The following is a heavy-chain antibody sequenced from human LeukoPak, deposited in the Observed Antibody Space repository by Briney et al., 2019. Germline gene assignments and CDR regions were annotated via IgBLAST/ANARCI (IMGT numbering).Heavy chain of an antibody. CDR1: GFTFSNAW. V-gene: IGHV3-15*01. Sequence: GSLRLSCAASGFTFSNAWMSWVRQAPGKGLEWVGRIKSKTYGGTADYPAPVKGRFTISRDDSENTVYLQMNSLKTEDTAVYYCTTATSYWGQGSLVTVSS. CDR3: TTATSY. J-gene: IGHJ4*02. CDR2: IKSKTYGGTA.